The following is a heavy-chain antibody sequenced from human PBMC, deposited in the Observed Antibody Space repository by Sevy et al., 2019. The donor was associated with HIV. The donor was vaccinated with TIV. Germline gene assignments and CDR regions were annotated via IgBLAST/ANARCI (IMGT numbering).Heavy chain of an antibody. CDR2: IKQDGSEK. CDR3: ATGEAILDY. V-gene: IGHV3-7*01. Sequence: GESLKISCAASGFTFSRYWMNWVRQAPGKGLEWVANIKQDGSEKYYVDSVKGRFTISRDNTKNSLYLQMNSLRTEDTAVYYCATGEAILDYWGQGTLVTVSS. D-gene: IGHD3-3*01. CDR1: GFTFSRYW. J-gene: IGHJ4*02.